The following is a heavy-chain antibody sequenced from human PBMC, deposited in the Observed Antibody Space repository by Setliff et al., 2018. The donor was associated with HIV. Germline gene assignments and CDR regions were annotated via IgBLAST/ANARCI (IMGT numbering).Heavy chain of an antibody. CDR1: GFTFSSFS. J-gene: IGHJ4*02. CDR3: ARDKSEGHYGDYGLPDY. CDR2: ISSSRTTI. V-gene: IGHV3-48*01. D-gene: IGHD4-17*01. Sequence: GGSLRLSCSASGFTFSSFSVNWVLQAPGKGLEGVSYISSSRTTIYYADSVRGRFTICRDNDKNSLYLQMKSLRAGDTAVYYRARDKSEGHYGDYGLPDYWGQGTLVTVSS.